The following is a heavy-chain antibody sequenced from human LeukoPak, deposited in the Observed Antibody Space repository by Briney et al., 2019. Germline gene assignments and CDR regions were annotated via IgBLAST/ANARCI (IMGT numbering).Heavy chain of an antibody. Sequence: GGSLRLSCAASGFTVSRNYMSWVRQAPGKGLEWVSVIYSGGRTYYADSVKGRFTISRDNSKNTLYLQMNSLRAEDTAVYYCARGPEITMIVVVPFDYWGQGTLVTVSS. J-gene: IGHJ4*02. CDR2: IYSGGRT. D-gene: IGHD3-22*01. V-gene: IGHV3-66*01. CDR1: GFTVSRNY. CDR3: ARGPEITMIVVVPFDY.